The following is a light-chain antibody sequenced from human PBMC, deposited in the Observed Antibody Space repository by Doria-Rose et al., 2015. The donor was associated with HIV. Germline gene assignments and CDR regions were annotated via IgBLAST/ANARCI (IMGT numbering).Light chain of an antibody. CDR2: EGS. CDR3: HQYGTSWT. J-gene: IGKJ1*01. Sequence: LTQSPGSLSSSPGDSATLSCRASQSFSRTDLAWYQQKPGQAPSLLSYEGSTRATGIPDRFSASGSGTDFTLTINRLEPEDFALYYCHQYGTSWTFGQETKVEI. CDR1: QSFSRTD. V-gene: IGKV3-20*01.